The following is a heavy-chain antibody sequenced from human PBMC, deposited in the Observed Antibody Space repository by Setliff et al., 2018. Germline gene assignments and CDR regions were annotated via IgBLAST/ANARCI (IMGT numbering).Heavy chain of an antibody. CDR3: ARGLFGERFFYYMDV. V-gene: IGHV4-61*09. J-gene: IGHJ6*03. Sequence: SETLSLTCTVSDVSISSRHYYWSWIRQPAGKGLEWLGQIYTSWSTNYNPSLKGRATLSIDASKGQFSLKLTSVTAADTAVYYCARGLFGERFFYYMDVWGKGASVTSP. D-gene: IGHD3-10*02. CDR1: DVSISSRHYY. CDR2: IYTSWST.